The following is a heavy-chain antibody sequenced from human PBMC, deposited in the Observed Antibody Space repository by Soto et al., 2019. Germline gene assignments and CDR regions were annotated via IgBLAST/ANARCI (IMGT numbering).Heavy chain of an antibody. CDR2: MNTNSGNT. CDR1: GYTFTSYD. CDR3: ARLGYCSGGSCSTEVYYYYMGV. D-gene: IGHD2-15*01. V-gene: IGHV1-8*01. J-gene: IGHJ6*03. Sequence: QVQLVQSGSEVKKPGASVKVSCKASGYTFTSYDINWVRQATGQGLEWMDWMNTNSGNTGYAQKFKGRVNMTRNSSISRAYMELSSLRSEDTAVYFCARLGYCSGGSCSTEVYYYYMGVWGKGTTVTASS.